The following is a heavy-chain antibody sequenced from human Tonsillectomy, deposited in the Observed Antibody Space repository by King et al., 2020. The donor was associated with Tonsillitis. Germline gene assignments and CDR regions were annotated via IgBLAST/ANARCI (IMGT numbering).Heavy chain of an antibody. CDR1: GGSVSSGSYY. CDR3: ARDLLGRGLMVRVENWYFDL. V-gene: IGHV4-61*01. J-gene: IGHJ2*01. CDR2: IYYSGST. D-gene: IGHD3-10*01. Sequence: VQLQESGPGLVKPSETLSLTCTVSGGSVSSGSYYWSWIRQPPGKGLEWIGYIYYSGSTNYNPSLKSRVTISVDTSKNQFSLKLSSVTAADTAVYYCARDLLGRGLMVRVENWYFDLWGRGTLVTVSS.